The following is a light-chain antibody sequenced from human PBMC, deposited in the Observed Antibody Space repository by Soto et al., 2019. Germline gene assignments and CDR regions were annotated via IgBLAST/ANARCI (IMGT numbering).Light chain of an antibody. CDR3: QQRSNWPLT. V-gene: IGKV3D-20*02. Sequence: EIVLTQSPGTLSLSPGERATLSCRASQSVSNNYLAWYQQKPGQAPRLLIYGASNRATGIPVRFSGSGSGTDFTLTISSLEPEDFTVYYCQQRSNWPLTFGGGTKVDIK. J-gene: IGKJ4*01. CDR1: QSVSNNY. CDR2: GAS.